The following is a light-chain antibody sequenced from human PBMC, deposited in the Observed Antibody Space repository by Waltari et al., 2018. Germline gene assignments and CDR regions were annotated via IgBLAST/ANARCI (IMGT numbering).Light chain of an antibody. CDR2: GAS. CDR1: QSVSSN. J-gene: IGKJ1*01. V-gene: IGKV3-15*01. CDR3: QQYNNWPPKT. Sequence: EIVMTQSPATLSVSPVERATLPCRASQSVSSNLAWYQQKPGQAPRLLLYGASTRATGIPARFSGSGSGTEFTLTISSLQSEDFAVDYCQQYNNWPPKTFGQGTKVEIK.